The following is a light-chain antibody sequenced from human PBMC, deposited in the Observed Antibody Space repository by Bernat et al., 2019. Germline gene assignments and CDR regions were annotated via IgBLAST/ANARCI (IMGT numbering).Light chain of an antibody. CDR2: GVS. CDR3: CSNAGPWV. J-gene: IGLJ3*02. Sequence: QSALTQPASVSGSPGQSITISCTGTSSDVGSYNLVSWYQQHPCKAPKPMIYGVSKRPSGVSNRFSGSKSGNTVSLTISGLQAEDEADYCCCSNAGPWVFGGGTKLTVL. V-gene: IGLV2-23*02. CDR1: SSDVGSYNL.